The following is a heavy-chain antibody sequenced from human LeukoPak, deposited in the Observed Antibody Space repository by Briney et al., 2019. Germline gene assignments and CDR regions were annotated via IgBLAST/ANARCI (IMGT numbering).Heavy chain of an antibody. CDR3: ARDRVFGRSHPYGMDV. D-gene: IGHD2-15*01. CDR1: GFTFSSYS. Sequence: GGSLRLSCAASGFTFSSYSVNWVRQAPGKGLEWVSSISSSSSYIYYADSVKGRFTISRDNAKNSLYLQMNSLRAEDTAVYYCARDRVFGRSHPYGMDVWGQGTTVTVSS. V-gene: IGHV3-21*01. J-gene: IGHJ6*02. CDR2: ISSSSSYI.